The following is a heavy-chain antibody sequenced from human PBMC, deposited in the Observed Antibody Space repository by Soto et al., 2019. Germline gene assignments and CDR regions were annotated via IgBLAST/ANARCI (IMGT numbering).Heavy chain of an antibody. Sequence: QVQLVESGGGVVQPGRSLRLSCAASGFTFSSYGMHWVRQAPGKGLEWVAVISYDGSNKYYADSVKGRFTISRDNSKNTLYLQMTSLRAEDTAVYYCAKEYDSSGYDRYFDLWGRGTLVTVSS. J-gene: IGHJ2*01. CDR3: AKEYDSSGYDRYFDL. CDR1: GFTFSSYG. D-gene: IGHD3-22*01. V-gene: IGHV3-30*18. CDR2: ISYDGSNK.